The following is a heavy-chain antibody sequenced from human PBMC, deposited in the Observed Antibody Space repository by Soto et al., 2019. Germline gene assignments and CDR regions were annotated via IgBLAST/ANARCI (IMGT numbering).Heavy chain of an antibody. CDR2: INDSGRT. CDR3: AREYSSSYYFDY. CDR1: GGSFNSFY. Sequence: QVQLQQWGAGLLKPSGTLSLTCAVYGGSFNSFYWSWIRQAPGKGLEWLGEINDSGRTNYNPSLKSRVTILVDPSKNQFSLNLTSVIAADTAVYYCAREYSSSYYFDYWGQGTLVTVSS. V-gene: IGHV4-34*02. J-gene: IGHJ4*02. D-gene: IGHD6-6*01.